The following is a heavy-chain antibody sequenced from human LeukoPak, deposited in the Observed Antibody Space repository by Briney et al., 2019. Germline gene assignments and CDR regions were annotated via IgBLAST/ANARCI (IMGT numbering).Heavy chain of an antibody. CDR1: GFTVSSNY. CDR3: ARDMVNYDSSGYYY. J-gene: IGHJ4*02. Sequence: GGSLRLSCAASGFTVSSNYMSWVRQAPGKGLEWVSVIYSGGSTYYADSVKGRFTISRGNSKNTLYLQMNSLRAEDTAVYYCARDMVNYDSSGYYYWGQGTLVTVSS. CDR2: IYSGGST. V-gene: IGHV3-66*01. D-gene: IGHD3-22*01.